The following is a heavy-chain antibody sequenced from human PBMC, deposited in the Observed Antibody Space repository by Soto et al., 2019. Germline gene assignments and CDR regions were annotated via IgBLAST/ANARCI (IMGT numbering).Heavy chain of an antibody. D-gene: IGHD4-17*01. CDR3: ARGYGRADY. Sequence: EVRLVESGGGLVQPGGSLRLSCAASGFTFSNYGMNWVRRAPGRGLEWVSFIGSGAGTIYYADSVKGRFTISRDNAKTSLYLQMNSLRDEDTAVYYCARGYGRADYWGQGTLVTVSS. J-gene: IGHJ4*02. CDR1: GFTFSNYG. CDR2: IGSGAGTI. V-gene: IGHV3-48*02.